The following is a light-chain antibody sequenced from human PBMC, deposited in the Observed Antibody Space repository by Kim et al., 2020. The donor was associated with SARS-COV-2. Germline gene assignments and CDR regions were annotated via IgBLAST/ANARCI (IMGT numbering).Light chain of an antibody. J-gene: IGKJ4*01. Sequence: VSPGARATSSFRASQSVSSALPWCQQKPGQAPRLLIYDASNRATGIPARFSGSGSGTDFTLTISSLEPEDFAVYYCQQRSNWPLTFGGGTKVDIK. CDR1: QSVSSA. CDR3: QQRSNWPLT. CDR2: DAS. V-gene: IGKV3-11*01.